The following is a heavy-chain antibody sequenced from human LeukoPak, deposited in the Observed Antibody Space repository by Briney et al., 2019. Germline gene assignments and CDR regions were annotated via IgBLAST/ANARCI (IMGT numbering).Heavy chain of an antibody. D-gene: IGHD6-19*01. V-gene: IGHV3-48*03. Sequence: GGSLRLSCAASGFTFGSYEMNWVRQAPGKGLEWVSYIGTIISTTYYADSVKGRFTVSRDDAKSSLYLQMSNLRAEDTAVYYCARNVYDLRGQWLVPGFDYWGQGTLVTVSS. CDR2: IGTIISTT. CDR1: GFTFGSYE. J-gene: IGHJ4*02. CDR3: ARNVYDLRGQWLVPGFDY.